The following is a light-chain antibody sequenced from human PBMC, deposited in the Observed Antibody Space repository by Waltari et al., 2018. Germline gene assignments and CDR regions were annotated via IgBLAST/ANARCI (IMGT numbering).Light chain of an antibody. CDR3: CSYAGRGTYV. Sequence: QSALTQPASVSGTPGQSITISCRGTTSDVGSYDLVSWYQQNPAEAPKLLICEVFKRPPDASSLFSCAKSGSTASLTISGLQPEDEADYYCCSYAGRGTYVFGSGTKVTVL. CDR2: EVF. J-gene: IGLJ1*01. CDR1: TSDVGSYDL. V-gene: IGLV2-23*02.